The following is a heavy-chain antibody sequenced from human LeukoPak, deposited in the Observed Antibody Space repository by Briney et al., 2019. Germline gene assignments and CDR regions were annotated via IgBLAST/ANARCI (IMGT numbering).Heavy chain of an antibody. CDR1: GGSISSYY. D-gene: IGHD6-13*01. CDR2: IYYSGST. J-gene: IGHJ4*02. CDR3: ARVLYSSSWYPYFDY. Sequence: SETLSLTCTVSGGSISSYYWSWIRQPPGKGLEWIGYIYYSGSTNYNPSLKSRVTISVDTSKNQFSLKLSSVTAADTAVYYCARVLYSSSWYPYFDYWGQGTLVTVSS. V-gene: IGHV4-59*01.